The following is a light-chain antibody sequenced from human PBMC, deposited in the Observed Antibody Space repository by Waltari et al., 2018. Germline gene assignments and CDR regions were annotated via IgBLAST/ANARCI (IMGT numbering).Light chain of an antibody. J-gene: IGLJ3*02. CDR3: ASYTNSDSEV. CDR1: SGDVGGSNY. Sequence: QSALTQPASVSGSPGQSITISCTGTSGDVGGSNYVSWFQQHPGKAPKLIISDVSNRPSGVSDRFSGSKSGNTASLTISGLQAEDEASYYCASYTNSDSEVFGGGTKVTVL. V-gene: IGLV2-14*01. CDR2: DVS.